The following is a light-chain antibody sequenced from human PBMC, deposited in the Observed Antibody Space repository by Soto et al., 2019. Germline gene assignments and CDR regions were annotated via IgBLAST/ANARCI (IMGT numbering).Light chain of an antibody. CDR2: GAS. CDR1: QSAYSSY. V-gene: IGKV3-20*01. J-gene: IGKJ4*01. Sequence: PGDRATLSCRSSQSAYSSYLSWYQQKPGQAPRLLIYGASNRATGIPDRFSGSGSGTDFTLTISGLEPEDVAVYDCQQYGTSLFTFGGGTKVDIK. CDR3: QQYGTSLFT.